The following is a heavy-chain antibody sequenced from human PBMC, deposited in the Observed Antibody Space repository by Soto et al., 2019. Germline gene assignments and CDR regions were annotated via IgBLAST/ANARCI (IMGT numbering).Heavy chain of an antibody. J-gene: IGHJ5*02. Sequence: SETLSLTCAVYGGSFSGYYWSWIRQPPGKGLEWIGEINHSGSTNYNPSLKSRVTISVDTSMNQFSLKLSSVTAADTAVYYCARGGNYYDSSGYYQNWFDPWGQGTLVTAPQ. D-gene: IGHD3-22*01. V-gene: IGHV4-34*01. CDR1: GGSFSGYY. CDR3: ARGGNYYDSSGYYQNWFDP. CDR2: INHSGST.